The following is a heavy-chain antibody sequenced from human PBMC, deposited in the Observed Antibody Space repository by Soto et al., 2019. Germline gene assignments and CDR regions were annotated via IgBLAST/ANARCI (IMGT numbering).Heavy chain of an antibody. CDR2: INPRGGST. D-gene: IGHD4-17*01. CDR3: ARDPPYGTLLFDY. Sequence: QVQLVQSGAEVKKPGASVKDSCKASGYTFTSYYMHWVRQAPGQGLEWMGIINPRGGSTSYAQKFQGRVTMTRDTSTSTVYRELSSLRSEDTAVYYCARDPPYGTLLFDYWGQGTLVTVSS. J-gene: IGHJ4*02. V-gene: IGHV1-46*03. CDR1: GYTFTSYY.